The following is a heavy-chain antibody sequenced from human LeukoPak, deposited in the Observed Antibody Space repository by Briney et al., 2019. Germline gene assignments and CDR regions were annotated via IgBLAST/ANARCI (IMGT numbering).Heavy chain of an antibody. J-gene: IGHJ6*03. V-gene: IGHV3-23*01. CDR3: ARLGFTSGYGWDGGYYYYYMDV. D-gene: IGHD1-1*01. CDR2: ISRRGSST. Sequence: GSLRLSCAASGFIFSNYVMNWVRQAPGKGLEWVSSISRRGSSTNYAGFVNGRFTISRDNSKSTLYLQMNNVRTEDTAVYYCARLGFTSGYGWDGGYYYYYMDVWGKGTTVTVSS. CDR1: GFIFSNYV.